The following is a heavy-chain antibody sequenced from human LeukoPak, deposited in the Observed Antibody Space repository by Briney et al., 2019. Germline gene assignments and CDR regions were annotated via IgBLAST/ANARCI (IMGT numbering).Heavy chain of an antibody. V-gene: IGHV3-21*01. D-gene: IGHD3-10*01. CDR3: ASFPPYMVRTDAFDI. J-gene: IGHJ3*02. CDR1: GFTFSIYT. CDR2: IDSSISYI. Sequence: GGSLRLSCAASGFTFSIYTMNWVRQAPGKGLEWVSSIDSSISYIYYADSVKGRFTISRDNAKNSLYLQMNSLRAEDTAVYYCASFPPYMVRTDAFDIWGQGTMVTVSS.